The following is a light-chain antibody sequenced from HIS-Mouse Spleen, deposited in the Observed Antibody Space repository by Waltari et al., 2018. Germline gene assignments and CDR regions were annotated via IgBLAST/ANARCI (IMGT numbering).Light chain of an antibody. J-gene: IGLJ1*01. CDR1: NTGSTS. V-gene: IGLV3-21*02. CDR2: DDS. Sequence: SYVLTQPPSVSVAPGQTARITCGGNNTGSTSVHWYQQKPGQAPVLVVYDDSDRPSGIPERFSGSNSGNTATLTISRVEAGDEADYYCQVWDSSSDPSYVFGTGTKVTVL. CDR3: QVWDSSSDPSYV.